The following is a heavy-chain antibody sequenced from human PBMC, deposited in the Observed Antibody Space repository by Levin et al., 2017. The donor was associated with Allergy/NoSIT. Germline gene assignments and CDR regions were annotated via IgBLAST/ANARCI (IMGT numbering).Heavy chain of an antibody. D-gene: IGHD1-26*01. CDR3: ARALVGATPGVFDY. CDR1: GYTFTNYG. Sequence: GASVKVSCKASGYTFTNYGISWVRQAPGQGLEWMGWISAYNGNTNYAQKLQGRVTMTTDTSTSTAYMELRSLRSDDTAVYYCARALVGATPGVFDYWGQGTLVTVSS. CDR2: ISAYNGNT. V-gene: IGHV1-18*01. J-gene: IGHJ4*02.